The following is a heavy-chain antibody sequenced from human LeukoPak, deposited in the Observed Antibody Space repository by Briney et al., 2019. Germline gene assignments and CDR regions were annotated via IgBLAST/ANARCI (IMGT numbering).Heavy chain of an antibody. CDR3: ARGFVLPASWFDP. V-gene: IGHV4-38-2*01. CDR1: GFTFSSYY. J-gene: IGHJ5*02. D-gene: IGHD3-9*01. Sequence: GSLRLSCAASGFTFSSYYMTWVRQAPGKGLEWIGSIYHSGSTYYNPSLKSRVIISVDTSKNQFSLKLSSVTAADTAVYYCARGFVLPASWFDPWGQGTLVTVSS. CDR2: IYHSGST.